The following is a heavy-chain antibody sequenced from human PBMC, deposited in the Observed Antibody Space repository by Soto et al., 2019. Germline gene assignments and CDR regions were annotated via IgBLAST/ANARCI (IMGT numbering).Heavy chain of an antibody. J-gene: IGHJ6*02. CDR3: AREGYGMDV. Sequence: EVQLVQSGAEVKKPGESLRISCKGSGYSFTNYWITWVRQMPGKGLEWMGRIDPSDSYSKYRPSFQGHVTISADKSISTAYLQWSSLKASDTALYYCAREGYGMDVWGQGTTVTVCS. CDR1: GYSFTNYW. CDR2: IDPSDSYS. V-gene: IGHV5-10-1*01.